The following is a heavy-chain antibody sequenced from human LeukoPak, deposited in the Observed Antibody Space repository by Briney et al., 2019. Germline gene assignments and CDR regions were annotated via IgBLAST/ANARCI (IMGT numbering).Heavy chain of an antibody. V-gene: IGHV3-21*01. D-gene: IGHD5-18*01. CDR3: ARNKKGDRYTYGHDY. CDR2: ITSSRSYI. CDR1: GFTFSSYT. Sequence: PGGSLRLSCAASGFTFSSYTMKWVRQAPGKGLEGVSSITSSRSYIYYADSVKGRITISRHNAKNSLYLQMDSLRAEDTAVYYCARNKKGDRYTYGHDYWGQGTLVTVSS. J-gene: IGHJ4*02.